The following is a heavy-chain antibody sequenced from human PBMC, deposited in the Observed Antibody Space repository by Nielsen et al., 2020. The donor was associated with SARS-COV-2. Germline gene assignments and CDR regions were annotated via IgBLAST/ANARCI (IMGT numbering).Heavy chain of an antibody. CDR3: ARGRGYSSSRWFDP. J-gene: IGHJ5*02. Sequence: ASVKVSCKASGYTFTSYAMHWVRQAPGQRLEWMGWINAGNGNTKYSQKFQGRVTITGDTSASTAYMELSSLRSEDTAVYYCARGRGYSSSRWFDPWGQGTLVTVSS. D-gene: IGHD5-18*01. CDR1: GYTFTSYA. V-gene: IGHV1-3*01. CDR2: INAGNGNT.